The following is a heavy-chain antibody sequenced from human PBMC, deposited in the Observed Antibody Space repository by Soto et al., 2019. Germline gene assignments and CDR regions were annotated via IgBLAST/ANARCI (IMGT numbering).Heavy chain of an antibody. CDR2: ISGSGGRP. J-gene: IGHJ4*02. CDR1: GFTFSNYA. CDR3: AKATYYYYSSGYYRVYFDY. Sequence: EVQLLESGGGLVQPGGSLRLSCAASGFTFSNYAMTWVRQAPGKGLEWVSVISGSGGRPYYADSVKGRFTISRDNSKNTLYLQMNSLRAEDTAVYHCAKATYYYYSSGYYRVYFDYWGQGTLVTVSS. V-gene: IGHV3-23*01. D-gene: IGHD3-22*01.